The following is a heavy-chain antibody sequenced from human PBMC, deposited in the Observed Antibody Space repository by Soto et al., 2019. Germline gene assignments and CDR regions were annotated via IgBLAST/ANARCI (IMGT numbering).Heavy chain of an antibody. Sequence: PGGSLRLSCAASGFTFSSYSMNWVRQAPGKGLEWVSSISSSSSYIYYADSVKGRFTISRDNAKNSLYLQMNSLRAEDTAVYYCARAPITMIVVVMPIDYWGQGTLVTVSS. CDR2: ISSSSSYI. CDR1: GFTFSSYS. J-gene: IGHJ4*02. D-gene: IGHD3-22*01. CDR3: ARAPITMIVVVMPIDY. V-gene: IGHV3-21*01.